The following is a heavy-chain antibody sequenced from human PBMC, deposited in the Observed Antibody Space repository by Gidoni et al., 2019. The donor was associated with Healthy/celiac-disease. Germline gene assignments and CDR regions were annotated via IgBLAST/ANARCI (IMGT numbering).Heavy chain of an antibody. Sequence: QVQLQQWGAGLLKPSETLSLTCAVYGGSFSGYYWSWIRQPPGKGLEWIGEINHSGSTNYNPSLKSRGTISVDTSKNQFSLKLSSVTAADTAVYYCARRGNGIVVVPAAIGAHYFDYWGQGTLVTVSS. CDR2: INHSGST. CDR1: GGSFSGYY. V-gene: IGHV4-34*01. J-gene: IGHJ4*02. CDR3: ARRGNGIVVVPAAIGAHYFDY. D-gene: IGHD2-2*01.